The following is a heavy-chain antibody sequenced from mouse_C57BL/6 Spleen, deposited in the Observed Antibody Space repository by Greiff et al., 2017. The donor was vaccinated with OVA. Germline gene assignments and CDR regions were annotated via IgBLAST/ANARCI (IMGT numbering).Heavy chain of an antibody. V-gene: IGHV1-61*01. J-gene: IGHJ4*01. CDR3: AREEDAMDY. CDR2: IYPSDSET. CDR1: GYTFTSYW. Sequence: VQLQQPGAELVRPGSSVKLSCKASGYTFTSYWMDWVKQRPGQGLEWIGNIYPSDSETHYNQKFKDKATLTVDKSSSTAYMQLSSLTSEDSAVYYCAREEDAMDYWGQGTSVTVSS.